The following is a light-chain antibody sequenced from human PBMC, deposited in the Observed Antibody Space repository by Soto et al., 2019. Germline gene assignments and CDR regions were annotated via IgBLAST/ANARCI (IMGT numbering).Light chain of an antibody. Sequence: EIVLTQSPDTLCLSPGERATLSCRASQRISSNYLAWYQQKPGQTPRLLIYGASNRATGIPGRFSGSGSGTDFTLTISRLEPEDFALYYCQQYGSYPYFFGQGTKLEIK. CDR1: QRISSNY. CDR3: QQYGSYPYF. J-gene: IGKJ2*01. CDR2: GAS. V-gene: IGKV3-20*01.